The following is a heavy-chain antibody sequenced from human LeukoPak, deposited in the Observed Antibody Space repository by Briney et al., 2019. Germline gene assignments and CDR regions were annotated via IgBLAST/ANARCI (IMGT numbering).Heavy chain of an antibody. Sequence: SETLSLTCAVYGGSFSGYYWSWIRQPPGKGLEWIGEINHSGSNNYNPSRKSRVTISLDTSKNQFSLKLSSVTAADTVVYYCATLLEQPGYYFDYWGQGTLVTVSS. D-gene: IGHD1/OR15-1a*01. V-gene: IGHV4-34*01. CDR3: ATLLEQPGYYFDY. J-gene: IGHJ4*02. CDR1: GGSFSGYY. CDR2: INHSGSN.